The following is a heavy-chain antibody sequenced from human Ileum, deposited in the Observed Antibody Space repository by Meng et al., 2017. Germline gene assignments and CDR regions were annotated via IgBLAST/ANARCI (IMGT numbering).Heavy chain of an antibody. J-gene: IGHJ4*02. CDR2: AST. V-gene: IGHV4-61*08. Sequence: QVQLPESGPGLVRPSETLSLTCAVSGGSVSRAGYQWGWIRQPPGKGLEWIGYASTNYNPSLKSRVTISLDTSRNQFSLSLSSVTAADTAVYYCARDHMGSLDYWGQGILVTVFS. D-gene: IGHD1-26*01. CDR1: GGSVSRAGYQ. CDR3: ARDHMGSLDY.